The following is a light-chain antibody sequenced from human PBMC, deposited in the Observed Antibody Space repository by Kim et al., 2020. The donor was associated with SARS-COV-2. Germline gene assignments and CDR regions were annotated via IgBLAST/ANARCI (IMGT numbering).Light chain of an antibody. CDR3: QQLNSYPRT. CDR1: QGVSSS. V-gene: IGKV1-9*01. J-gene: IGKJ3*01. CDR2: AAS. Sequence: DIQLTQSPSFLSASVGDRVTITCRASQGVSSSLAWYQQRPGKAPKLLIYAASTLQSGVPSRFSGSGSGTEFTLTISSLQPEDFATYYCQQLNSYPRTFGPGTKVDIK.